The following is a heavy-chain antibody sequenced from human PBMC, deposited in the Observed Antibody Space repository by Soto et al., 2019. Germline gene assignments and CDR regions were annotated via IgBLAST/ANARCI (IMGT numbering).Heavy chain of an antibody. D-gene: IGHD3-9*01. Sequence: ETLSLTCTVAGGSISSYYWSWIRQPPGKGLEWIGYIYYSGSTNYNPSLKSRVTISVDTSKNQFSLKLSSVTAADTAVYYCARDRYFDWSHYYMDVWGKGTTVTVSS. J-gene: IGHJ6*03. CDR2: IYYSGST. V-gene: IGHV4-59*01. CDR3: ARDRYFDWSHYYMDV. CDR1: GGSISSYY.